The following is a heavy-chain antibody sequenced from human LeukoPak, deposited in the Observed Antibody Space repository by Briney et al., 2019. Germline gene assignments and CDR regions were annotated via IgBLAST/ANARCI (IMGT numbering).Heavy chain of an antibody. V-gene: IGHV1-18*01. J-gene: IGHJ5*02. Sequence: GASVKVSCKASGYTFTSYGISWVRQAPGQGLEWMGWISAYNGNTNYAQKLQGRVTMTTDTSTSTAYMELRSLRSDDTAAYYCARDRTVRGVTDNWFDPWGQGTLVTVSS. CDR2: ISAYNGNT. D-gene: IGHD3-10*01. CDR1: GYTFTSYG. CDR3: ARDRTVRGVTDNWFDP.